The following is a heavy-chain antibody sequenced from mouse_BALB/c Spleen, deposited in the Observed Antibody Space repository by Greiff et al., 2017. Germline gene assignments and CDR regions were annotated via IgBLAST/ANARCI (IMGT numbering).Heavy chain of an antibody. CDR1: GFTFSSFG. J-gene: IGHJ2*01. D-gene: IGHD2-1*01. V-gene: IGHV5-17*02. CDR2: ISSGSSTI. Sequence: EVKLVESGGGLVQPGGSRKLSCAASGFTFSSFGMHWVRQAPEKGLEWVAYISSGSSTIYYADTVKGRFTISRDNPKNTLFLQMTSLRSEDTAMYYCARSFYGNPYYFDYWGQGTTLTVSS. CDR3: ARSFYGNPYYFDY.